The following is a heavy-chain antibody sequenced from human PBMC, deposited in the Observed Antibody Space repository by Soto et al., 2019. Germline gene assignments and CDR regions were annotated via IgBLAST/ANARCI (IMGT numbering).Heavy chain of an antibody. J-gene: IGHJ4*02. Sequence: PGGSLRLSCAASGFIFSSYAMHWVRQAPGKGLEWVAVISYDGSNKYYADSVKGRFTISRDNSKNTLYLQMNSLRAEDTAVYYCARDLEYYDSSGYYPYWGQGTLVTVSS. V-gene: IGHV3-30-3*01. D-gene: IGHD3-22*01. CDR2: ISYDGSNK. CDR3: ARDLEYYDSSGYYPY. CDR1: GFIFSSYA.